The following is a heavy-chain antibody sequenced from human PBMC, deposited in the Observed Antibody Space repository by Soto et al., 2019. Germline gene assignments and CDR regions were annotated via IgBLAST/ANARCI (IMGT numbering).Heavy chain of an antibody. V-gene: IGHV4-30-2*01. J-gene: IGHJ5*02. CDR1: GGSISSGGYS. Sequence: SETLSLTCAVSGGSISSGGYSWSWIRQPPGKGLEWIGYIYHSGSTYYNPSLKSRVTISVDRSKNQFSLKLSSVTAADTAVYYCARVPGFIQLSTFNWFDPWVQGTLVTVSS. CDR2: IYHSGST. D-gene: IGHD5-18*01. CDR3: ARVPGFIQLSTFNWFDP.